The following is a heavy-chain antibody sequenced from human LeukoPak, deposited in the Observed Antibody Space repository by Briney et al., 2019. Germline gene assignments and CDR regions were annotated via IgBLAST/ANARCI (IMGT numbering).Heavy chain of an antibody. D-gene: IGHD3-10*01. CDR3: ARHRVGSGSYYKKPY. Sequence: PSETLSLTCTVSGGSISRSSYYWGWIRQPPGKGLEWIGSIYYSGSTYYNPSLKSRVTISVDTSKNQFSLKLSSVTAADTAVYYCARHRVGSGSYYKKPYWGQGTLVTVSS. CDR1: GGSISRSSYY. J-gene: IGHJ4*02. CDR2: IYYSGST. V-gene: IGHV4-39*01.